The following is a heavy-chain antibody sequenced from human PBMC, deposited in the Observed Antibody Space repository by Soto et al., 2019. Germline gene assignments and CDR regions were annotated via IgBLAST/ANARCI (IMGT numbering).Heavy chain of an antibody. V-gene: IGHV1-2*04. D-gene: IGHD3-10*01. CDR2: INPNSGGT. CDR3: ARGTITMVRGALYYFDY. CDR1: GYTFTGYY. Sequence: ASVKVSCKASGYTFTGYYMHWVRQAPGQGLEWMGWINPNSGGTNYAQKFQGWVTMTRDTSISTAYMELSRLRSDDTAVYYCARGTITMVRGALYYFDYWGQGTPVTVSS. J-gene: IGHJ4*02.